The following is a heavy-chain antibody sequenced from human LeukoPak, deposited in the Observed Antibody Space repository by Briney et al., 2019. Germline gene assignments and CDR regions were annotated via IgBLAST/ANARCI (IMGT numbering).Heavy chain of an antibody. D-gene: IGHD4-23*01. V-gene: IGHV3-33*01. Sequence: GGSLRLSCAASGFTFSSYGMHWVRQAPGKGLEWVAVIWYDGSNKYYADSVKGRFTISRDNSKNTLYLQMNSLRAEDTAVYYCARDLDYGGNQYFDHWGQGTLVTVSS. CDR3: ARDLDYGGNQYFDH. J-gene: IGHJ4*02. CDR1: GFTFSSYG. CDR2: IWYDGSNK.